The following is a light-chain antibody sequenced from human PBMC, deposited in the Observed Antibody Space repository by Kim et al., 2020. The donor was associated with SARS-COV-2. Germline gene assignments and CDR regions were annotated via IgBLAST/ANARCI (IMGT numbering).Light chain of an antibody. J-gene: IGLJ2*01. CDR1: SLRTYY. CDR3: NSRDSSGNRVV. CDR2: GKN. V-gene: IGLV3-19*01. Sequence: SSELTQDPAVSVALGQTVRITCQGDSLRTYYASWYQQKPRQAPVLVIYGKNNRPSGIPDRFSGSNSGNTAPLTITGAQAEDEADYYCNSRDSSGNRVVFG.